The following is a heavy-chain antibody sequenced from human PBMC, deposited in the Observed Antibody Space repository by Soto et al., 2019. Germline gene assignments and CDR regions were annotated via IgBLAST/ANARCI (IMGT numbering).Heavy chain of an antibody. CDR1: GGTFSSYA. CDR2: IIPIFGTA. Sequence: QVHLVQSGAEVKKPGSSVKVSCKASGGTFSSYAISWVRQAPGQGLEWMGGIIPIFGTANYAQKFQGRVTSTADKSTSTAYMELSSLRSEDPAVYYCATHYYYDSSCYYLMEYLGQGNLVTGSS. D-gene: IGHD3-22*01. J-gene: IGHJ4*02. CDR3: ATHYYYDSSCYYLMEY. V-gene: IGHV1-69*06.